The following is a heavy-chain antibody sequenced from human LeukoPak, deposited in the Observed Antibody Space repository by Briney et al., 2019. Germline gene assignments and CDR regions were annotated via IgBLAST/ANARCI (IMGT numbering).Heavy chain of an antibody. D-gene: IGHD3-22*01. J-gene: IGHJ4*02. CDR3: ARESSVFPPIYDSSGCLDY. CDR2: ISAYNGNT. Sequence: ASVKVSCKASGYTFTSYGISWVRQAPGQGLEWMGWISAYNGNTNYAQKLQGRVTMTTDTSTSTAYMELRSLRSDDTAMYYCARESSVFPPIYDSSGCLDYWGQGTLVTVSS. V-gene: IGHV1-18*01. CDR1: GYTFTSYG.